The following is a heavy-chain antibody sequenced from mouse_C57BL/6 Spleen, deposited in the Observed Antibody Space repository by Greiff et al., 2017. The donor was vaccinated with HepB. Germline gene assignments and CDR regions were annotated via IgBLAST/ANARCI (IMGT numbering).Heavy chain of an antibody. CDR3: ARGGYGSRGNFDY. V-gene: IGHV3-6*01. J-gene: IGHJ2*01. CDR2: ISYDGSN. Sequence: EVQLKESGPGLVKPSQSLSLTCSVTGYSITSGYYWNWIRQFPGNKLEWMGYISYDGSNNYNPSLKNRISITRDTSKNQFFLKLNSVTTEDTATYYCARGGYGSRGNFDYWGQGTTLTVSS. CDR1: GYSITSGYY. D-gene: IGHD1-1*01.